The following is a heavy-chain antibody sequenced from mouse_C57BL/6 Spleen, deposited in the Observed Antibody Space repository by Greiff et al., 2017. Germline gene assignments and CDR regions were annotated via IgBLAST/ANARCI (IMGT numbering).Heavy chain of an antibody. CDR1: GYSITSGYY. J-gene: IGHJ4*01. CDR2: ISYDGSN. D-gene: IGHD2-5*01. V-gene: IGHV3-6*01. CDR3: ARGRYYSNSYAMDD. Sequence: DVQLQESGPGLVKPSQSLSLTCSVTGYSITSGYYWNWLRQFPGNKLEWMGYISYDGSNNYNPSLKNRISITRDTSKNQFFLKLNSVTTEDTATYYCARGRYYSNSYAMDDWGQGTSVTVSS.